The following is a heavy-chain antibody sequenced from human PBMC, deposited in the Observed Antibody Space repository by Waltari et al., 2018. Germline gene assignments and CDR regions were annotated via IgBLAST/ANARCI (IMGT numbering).Heavy chain of an antibody. V-gene: IGHV4-59*01. CDR3: ARGGLYYYDSSGLDY. Sequence: QVQLQESGPGLVKPSETLSLTCTVSGGSISSYYWSWIRQPPGKGLEWIGYIYYSGRTNYNPSLKSRVTISVDTSKNQFSLKLSSVTAADTAVYYCARGGLYYYDSSGLDYWGQGTLVTVSS. D-gene: IGHD3-22*01. J-gene: IGHJ4*02. CDR1: GGSISSYY. CDR2: IYYSGRT.